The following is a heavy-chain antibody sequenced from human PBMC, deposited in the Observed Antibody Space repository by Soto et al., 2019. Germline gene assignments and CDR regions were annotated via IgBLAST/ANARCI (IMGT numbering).Heavy chain of an antibody. D-gene: IGHD5-18*01. CDR2: IYSSGTT. J-gene: IGHJ4*02. CDR1: GGSLSSYY. CDR3: ARHWRGYGYLFEY. Sequence: QVQLQESGPGLVKPSETLSLTCTVSGGSLSSYYWSWIRQPPGKGLEWIGYIYSSGTTKYNPSLESRVTISVDTSKNQFSLKLSSVTAADTAVYYCARHWRGYGYLFEYWGQGTLVTVSS. V-gene: IGHV4-59*08.